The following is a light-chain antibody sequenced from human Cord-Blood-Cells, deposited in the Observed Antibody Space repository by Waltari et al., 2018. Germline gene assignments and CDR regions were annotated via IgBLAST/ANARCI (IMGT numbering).Light chain of an antibody. Sequence: DIQMTQPPSTLPASVGDRVTSTCRASQSISSWLSWYQQKPGKAPKLLIYKASSLESGVPSRFSGSGSGTEFTLTISSLQPDDFATYYCQQYNSYSRTFGQGTKVEIK. V-gene: IGKV1-5*03. CDR2: KAS. CDR3: QQYNSYSRT. J-gene: IGKJ1*01. CDR1: QSISSW.